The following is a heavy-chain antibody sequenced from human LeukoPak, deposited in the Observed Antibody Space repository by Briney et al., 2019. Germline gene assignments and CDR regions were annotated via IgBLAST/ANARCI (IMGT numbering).Heavy chain of an antibody. CDR2: IRYDGNNE. Sequence: GGSLRLSCAASGFTFSSYGMHWVRQAPGKGLEWVTFIRYDGNNEYYADSVKGRFTISRDNSKSTLHPQMNSLRAEDTAVYYCAKYGPTVHSYFDYWGQGALVTVSS. CDR1: GFTFSSYG. V-gene: IGHV3-30*02. D-gene: IGHD4/OR15-4a*01. CDR3: AKYGPTVHSYFDY. J-gene: IGHJ4*02.